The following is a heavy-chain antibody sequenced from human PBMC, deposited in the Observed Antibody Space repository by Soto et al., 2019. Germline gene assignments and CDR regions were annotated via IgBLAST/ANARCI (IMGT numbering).Heavy chain of an antibody. CDR3: ARVGHYDSSGYYSVSWLDP. V-gene: IGHV3-48*03. CDR1: GFTFSSYE. Sequence: PGGSLRLSCAASGFTFSSYEMNWVRQAPGKGLEWLSFISSTGNALYYADSVKGRFTISRDNAKNSLYLQMNSLRAEDTAVYYCARVGHYDSSGYYSVSWLDPWGQGTQVTVSS. CDR2: ISSTGNAL. J-gene: IGHJ5*02. D-gene: IGHD3-22*01.